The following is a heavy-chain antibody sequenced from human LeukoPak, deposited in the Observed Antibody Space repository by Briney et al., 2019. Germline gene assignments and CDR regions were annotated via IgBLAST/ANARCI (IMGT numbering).Heavy chain of an antibody. CDR3: ARDPLLLWFGELLPDY. V-gene: IGHV3-21*01. D-gene: IGHD3-10*01. Sequence: PGGSLRLSCAASGFTFSSYSMNWVRQAPGKGLEWVSSISSSSSYIYYADSVKGRFTISRDNAKNSLYLQMNSLRAEDTAVYYCARDPLLLWFGELLPDYWGQGTLVTVSS. CDR1: GFTFSSYS. J-gene: IGHJ4*02. CDR2: ISSSSSYI.